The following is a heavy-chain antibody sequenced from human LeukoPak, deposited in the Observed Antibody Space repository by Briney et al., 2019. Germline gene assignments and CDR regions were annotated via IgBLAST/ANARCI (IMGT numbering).Heavy chain of an antibody. V-gene: IGHV3-21*01. CDR3: AREEYSGSYYFDY. D-gene: IGHD1-26*01. CDR2: ISGSGGST. CDR1: GFTFSNAW. Sequence: GGSLRLSCAASGFTFSNAWMSWVRQAPGKGLEWVSAISGSGGSTYYADSVKGRFTISRDNAKNSLYLQMNSLRAADTAVYYCAREEYSGSYYFDYWGQGTLVTVSS. J-gene: IGHJ4*02.